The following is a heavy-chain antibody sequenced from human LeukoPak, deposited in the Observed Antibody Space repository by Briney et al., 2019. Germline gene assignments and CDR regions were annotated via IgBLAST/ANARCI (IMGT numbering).Heavy chain of an antibody. D-gene: IGHD1-26*01. V-gene: IGHV3-21*01. Sequence: GGSLRLSCAASEFTFNSYSMNWVRQAPGKGLEWVSSITGSSTYIYYADSVKGRFTISRDNAKNSLYLQMNSLRAEDTAVYYCARDLEWELLPNYFDYWGQGTLVTVSS. CDR1: EFTFNSYS. J-gene: IGHJ4*02. CDR2: ITGSSTYI. CDR3: ARDLEWELLPNYFDY.